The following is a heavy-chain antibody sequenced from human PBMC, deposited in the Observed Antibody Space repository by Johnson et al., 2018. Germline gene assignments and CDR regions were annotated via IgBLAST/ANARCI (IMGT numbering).Heavy chain of an antibody. CDR1: GYSFTSYW. D-gene: IGHD2-21*02. CDR2: LYVGDSDT. CDR3: APPWLVYCGGDCHSRGAFDI. J-gene: IGHJ3*02. V-gene: IGHV5-51*01. Sequence: VQLVESGAEVKKPGESXKISCKGSGYSFTSYWIGWVRQMPGKGLEWMGILYVGDSDTRYIPTFGGTGTISAANSISTAYLQWGSLKASAPAMYYCAPPWLVYCGGDCHSRGAFDIWGQGTMVTVSS.